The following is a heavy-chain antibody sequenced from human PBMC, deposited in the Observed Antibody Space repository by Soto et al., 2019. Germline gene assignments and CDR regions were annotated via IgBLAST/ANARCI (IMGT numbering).Heavy chain of an antibody. J-gene: IGHJ5*02. CDR1: GGSVSSGSYY. Sequence: SETLSLTCTVSGGSVSSGSYYWSWIRQPPGKGLEWIGYIYYSGSTNYNPSLKSRVTISVDTSKNQFSLKLSSVTAADTAVYYCARGGTMVRGVNNWFDPWGPGTLVTVSS. CDR2: IYYSGST. D-gene: IGHD3-10*01. CDR3: ARGGTMVRGVNNWFDP. V-gene: IGHV4-61*01.